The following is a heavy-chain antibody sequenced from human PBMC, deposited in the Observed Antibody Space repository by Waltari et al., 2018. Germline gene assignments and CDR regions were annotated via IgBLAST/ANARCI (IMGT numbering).Heavy chain of an antibody. V-gene: IGHV1-69*12. CDR1: GGTFSSYA. J-gene: IGHJ3*02. D-gene: IGHD3-10*01. CDR3: AREGTYYYGSGSFRDAFDI. Sequence: QVQLVQSGAEVKKPGSSVKVSCKASGGTFSSYAISWVRQAPGQGIEWMGGIIPIFGTANYAQKFQGRVTITADESTSTAYMELSSLRSEDTAVYYCAREGTYYYGSGSFRDAFDIWGQGTMVTVSS. CDR2: IIPIFGTA.